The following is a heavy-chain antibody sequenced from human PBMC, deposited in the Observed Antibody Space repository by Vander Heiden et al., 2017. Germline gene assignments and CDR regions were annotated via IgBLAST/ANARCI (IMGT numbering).Heavy chain of an antibody. J-gene: IGHJ5*02. CDR2: IYYSGTT. V-gene: IGHV4-39*01. D-gene: IGHD5-12*01. CDR1: GGSISSRSYY. CDR3: ARHRPPWLEVDP. Sequence: QLQLQESGPGLVTPSETLSLTCTVSGGSISSRSYYWGWIRQPPGKGLECIGTIYYSGTTYYNPSLKSRVTISVDTSKNHFSLKLTSVTAADTAVYYCARHRPPWLEVDPWGQGTLVTVSS.